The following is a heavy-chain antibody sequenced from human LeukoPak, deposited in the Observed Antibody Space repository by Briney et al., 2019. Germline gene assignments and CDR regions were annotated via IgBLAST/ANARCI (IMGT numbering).Heavy chain of an antibody. V-gene: IGHV4-39*01. D-gene: IGHD3-22*01. J-gene: IGHJ3*02. CDR3: ARPVRGYYPYDAFDI. CDR2: IYYSGST. CDR1: GGSISSNSYY. Sequence: PSETLSLTCTVSGGSISSNSYYWGWIRQPPGKGLEWIGSIYYSGSTYYNPSLKSRVTISVDTSKNQFSLKLSSVTAADTAVYYCARPVRGYYPYDAFDIWGQGTMVTVSS.